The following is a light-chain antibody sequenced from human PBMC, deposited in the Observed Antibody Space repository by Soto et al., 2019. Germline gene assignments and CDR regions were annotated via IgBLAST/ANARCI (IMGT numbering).Light chain of an antibody. J-gene: IGKJ5*01. Sequence: EIVLTQSPATLSLSPGERATLSCRASQSVSSYLAWYQQKPGQAPRLLIYDASNRATGIPARFSGSGSGTDFTLTISSLEPEDFAVYYCQQRSNWPLGFGQGTRLESK. CDR3: QQRSNWPLG. V-gene: IGKV3-11*01. CDR1: QSVSSY. CDR2: DAS.